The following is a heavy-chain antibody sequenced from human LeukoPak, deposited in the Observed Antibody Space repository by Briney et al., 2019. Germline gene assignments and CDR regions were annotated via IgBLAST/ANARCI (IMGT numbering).Heavy chain of an antibody. CDR1: GYTFTSYY. V-gene: IGHV1-46*01. Sequence: WASVKDSCKASGYTFTSYYMHWVRQAPGQGLEWMGIINPSGGSTTYAQKFQGRVTMTRDTSTSTVYMQLSSLRSEDTAVYYCTREGLGYCFDYWGQGTLVTVSS. D-gene: IGHD3/OR15-3a*01. J-gene: IGHJ4*02. CDR2: INPSGGST. CDR3: TREGLGYCFDY.